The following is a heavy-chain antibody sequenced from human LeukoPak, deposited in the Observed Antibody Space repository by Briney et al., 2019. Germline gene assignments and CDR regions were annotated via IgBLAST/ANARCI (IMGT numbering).Heavy chain of an antibody. J-gene: IGHJ3*02. CDR1: GEAFNIGYQ. CDR3: SRFAYIWEDHEGAHGMDAFDI. V-gene: IGHV4-38-2*02. D-gene: IGHD3-16*01. Sequence: PSETLSLTCTVCGEAFNIGYQWGWIRQTPGNGLEWIGNSQQSGNIYYNPSLKRRVAISLDTSTNRFSLTLSSVTAEDTAVYYCSRFAYIWEDHEGAHGMDAFDIWGQGTMVTVSS. CDR2: SQQSGNI.